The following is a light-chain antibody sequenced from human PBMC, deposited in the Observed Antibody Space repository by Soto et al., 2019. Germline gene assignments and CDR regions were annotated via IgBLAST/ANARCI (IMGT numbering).Light chain of an antibody. CDR3: QQYESAPRT. CDR2: GAS. Sequence: EIVLTQSPGTVSLSPGERATLSCRASQSVSSTYLVWYQQKPGQPPRLLIFGASSRATGIPDRFSGSRSGTDFTLTISRLEPEDFAVYYCQQYESAPRTFGQGTKVDIK. CDR1: QSVSSTY. V-gene: IGKV3-20*01. J-gene: IGKJ1*01.